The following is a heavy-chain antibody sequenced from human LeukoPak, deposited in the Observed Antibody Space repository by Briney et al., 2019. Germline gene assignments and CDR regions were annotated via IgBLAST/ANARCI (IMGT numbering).Heavy chain of an antibody. J-gene: IGHJ5*02. CDR2: IYHSGST. V-gene: IGHV4-38-2*01. D-gene: IGHD3-3*01. CDR3: ARHHYDFWSGYSNWFDP. CDR1: GYSISSGYY. Sequence: SETLSLTCAVSGYSISSGYYWGWIRQPPGKGLEWIGSIYHSGSTYYNPSLKSRVTISVATSKNQFSLKLSSVTAADTAVYYCARHHYDFWSGYSNWFDPWGQGTLVTVSS.